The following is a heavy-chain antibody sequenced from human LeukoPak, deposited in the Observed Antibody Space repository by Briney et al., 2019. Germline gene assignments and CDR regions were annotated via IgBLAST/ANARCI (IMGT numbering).Heavy chain of an antibody. Sequence: AGSLTLSCAASGFTFSSYDMSWVRQAPGQGLARVAVISYDGSNKYYADSVKGRFTISRDNSKNTLYLQMNSLRAEDTAVYYCAKDGYCSSTSCLDYWGQGTLVTVSS. D-gene: IGHD2-2*03. CDR3: AKDGYCSSTSCLDY. V-gene: IGHV3-30*18. CDR2: ISYDGSNK. J-gene: IGHJ4*02. CDR1: GFTFSSYD.